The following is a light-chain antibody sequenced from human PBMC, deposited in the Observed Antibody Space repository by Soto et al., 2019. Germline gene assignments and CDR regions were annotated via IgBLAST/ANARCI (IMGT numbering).Light chain of an antibody. CDR2: AAS. CDR1: QDIGIY. V-gene: IGKV1-9*01. CDR3: QQLSSYPVT. Sequence: IQLTQSPSSLSASVGDRVTITCRASQDIGIYLAWNQQKPGKAPNLLIYAASSLQRGVPSRFSGSGSGTDFTLTIRSLQPEDFATYHCQQLSSYPVTFGQGTKVELK. J-gene: IGKJ1*01.